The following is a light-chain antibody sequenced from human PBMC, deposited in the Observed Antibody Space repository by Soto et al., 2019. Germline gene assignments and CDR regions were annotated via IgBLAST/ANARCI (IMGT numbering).Light chain of an antibody. CDR1: SSDVGGYNY. V-gene: IGLV2-14*01. CDR2: EVN. J-gene: IGLJ1*01. CDR3: SSYTSSSLYV. Sequence: ALTHPASVSGSPGQSITISCTGTSSDVGGYNYVSWYQQHPGNAPKLMIYEVNNRPSGVSNRFSGSKSGNTASLTISGLQAEEEADYYCSSYTSSSLYVFGTGTKLTVL.